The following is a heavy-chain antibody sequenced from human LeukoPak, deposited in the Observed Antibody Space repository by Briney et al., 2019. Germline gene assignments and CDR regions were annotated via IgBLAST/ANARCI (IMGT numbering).Heavy chain of an antibody. CDR1: GYSFTTYA. Sequence: ASVKVSCKASGYSFTTYAMNWVRQAPGQGLEWMGWINTNTGNPTYAQDFTGRFVFSLDTSASTAYLQISSLKAEDTAVYYCARVPTPYSSDSSGYPDYWGQGTLVTVSS. CDR2: INTNTGNP. D-gene: IGHD3-22*01. CDR3: ARVPTPYSSDSSGYPDY. V-gene: IGHV7-4-1*02. J-gene: IGHJ4*02.